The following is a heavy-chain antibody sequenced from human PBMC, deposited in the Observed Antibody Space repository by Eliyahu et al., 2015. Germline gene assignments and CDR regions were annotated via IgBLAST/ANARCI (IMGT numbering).Heavy chain of an antibody. CDR1: GGXISSYY. CDR2: IYYSGST. CDR3: ARGGVDYGXSEGIWFDP. V-gene: IGHV4-59*01. J-gene: IGHJ5*02. Sequence: QVQLQESGPGLVXPSETLSLTCTVSGGXISSYYXSWIRQPPGKGLEWIGYIYYSGSTNYXPSLKSRVTISVDTSKNQFSLKLSSVTAADTAVYYCARGGVDYGXSEGIWFDPWGQGTLVTVSS. D-gene: IGHD4-17*01.